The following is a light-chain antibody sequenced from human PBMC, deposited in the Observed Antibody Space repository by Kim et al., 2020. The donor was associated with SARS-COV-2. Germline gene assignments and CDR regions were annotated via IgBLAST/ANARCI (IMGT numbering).Light chain of an antibody. V-gene: IGKV1-39*01. J-gene: IGKJ1*01. CDR3: HQSYRSPRT. CDR1: QNIRHY. CDR2: AAS. Sequence: ASVGDRVTITCLSSQNIRHYLNWYQQKPGKAPRVLIYAASSLQSGVPSRFSGSGSGTEFTLTISSLLPEDFATYYCHQSYRSPRTFGQGTKVDIK.